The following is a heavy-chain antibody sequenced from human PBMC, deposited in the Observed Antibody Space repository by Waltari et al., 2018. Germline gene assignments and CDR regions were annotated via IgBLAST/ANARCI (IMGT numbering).Heavy chain of an antibody. CDR2: ISGSGGST. Sequence: EVQLLESGGGLVQPGGSLRLSCAASGFTFSSYAMSWVRQAPGKGLEWVSAISGSGGSTYYAASVKGRFTISRDNSKNTLYLQMNSLRAEDTAVYYCAKLYYDSSGYSMLGAFDIRGQGTMVTVSS. J-gene: IGHJ3*02. V-gene: IGHV3-23*01. CDR1: GFTFSSYA. CDR3: AKLYYDSSGYSMLGAFDI. D-gene: IGHD3-22*01.